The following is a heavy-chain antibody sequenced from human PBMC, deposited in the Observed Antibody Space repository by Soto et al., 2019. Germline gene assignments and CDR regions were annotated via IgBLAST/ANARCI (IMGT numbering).Heavy chain of an antibody. J-gene: IGHJ6*02. CDR3: AAAYCPGYGGKDLSSCPVMDV. CDR1: GFTFTSSA. Sequence: SVKVSCKASGFTFTSSAVQWVRQARGQRLEWIGWIVVGSGNTNYAQKFQERVTITRDMSTSTAYMELSSLRSEDTAVYYCAAAYCPGYGGKDLSSCPVMDVWG. V-gene: IGHV1-58*01. CDR2: IVVGSGNT. D-gene: IGHD4-17*01.